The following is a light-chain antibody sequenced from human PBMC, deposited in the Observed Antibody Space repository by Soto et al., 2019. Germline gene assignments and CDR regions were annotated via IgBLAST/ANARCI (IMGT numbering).Light chain of an antibody. J-gene: IGLJ3*02. CDR2: QVS. CDR3: SLKTSSVTWV. V-gene: IGLV2-18*01. Sequence: QSALTQPPSVSGSPGQSVTISCTGTSIDVGNFDLVSWYQQPPGTAPKLLIYQVSNRPSGVPDRFSGSQSGNTASLTISGLQAEDEADYYCSLKTSSVTWVFGGGTQLTV. CDR1: SIDVGNFDL.